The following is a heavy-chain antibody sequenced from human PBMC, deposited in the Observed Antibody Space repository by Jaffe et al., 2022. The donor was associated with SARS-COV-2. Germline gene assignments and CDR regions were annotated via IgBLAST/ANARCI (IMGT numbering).Heavy chain of an antibody. CDR2: ISGSGNNI. V-gene: IGHV3-48*01. CDR3: ASVHNYYMDV. J-gene: IGHJ6*03. Sequence: EVQLVESGGGLVQPGESLRLSCAASGFTFSSSSMNWVRQAPGKGLEWVSYISGSGNNIYYADSVKGRFTISRDNARNSLYLQMDSLRAEDTAIYYCASVHNYYMDVWGRGTTVTVSS. CDR1: GFTFSSSS.